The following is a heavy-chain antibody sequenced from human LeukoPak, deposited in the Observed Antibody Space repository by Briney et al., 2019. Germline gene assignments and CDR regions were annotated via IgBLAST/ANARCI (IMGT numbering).Heavy chain of an antibody. CDR3: ARYSTSSGWFDP. D-gene: IGHD6-6*01. Sequence: SETLSLTCTVSGGSISSSDYYWGWIRQPPGKGLEWIGSMHYSGSNAYSPSLKSRVIIFADTSKNQFSLKLTYVTAADTAVYFCARYSTSSGWFDPWGQGSLVTVSS. CDR1: GGSISSSDYY. J-gene: IGHJ5*02. V-gene: IGHV4-39*01. CDR2: MHYSGSN.